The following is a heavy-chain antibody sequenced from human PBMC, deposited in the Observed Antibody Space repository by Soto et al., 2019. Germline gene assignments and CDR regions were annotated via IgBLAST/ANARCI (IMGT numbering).Heavy chain of an antibody. CDR1: GFSLSNARMG. CDR3: ARHGRGVGARPLDY. V-gene: IGHV2-26*01. CDR2: IFSNDEK. J-gene: IGHJ4*02. D-gene: IGHD1-26*01. Sequence: QVTLKESGPVLVKPTETLTLTCTVSGFSLSNARMGVSWIRQPPGKALESLAHIFSNDEKSYSTSLKSRLTISKDTSKSQVVLTMTNMDPVDTATYYCARHGRGVGARPLDYWGQGTLVTVSS.